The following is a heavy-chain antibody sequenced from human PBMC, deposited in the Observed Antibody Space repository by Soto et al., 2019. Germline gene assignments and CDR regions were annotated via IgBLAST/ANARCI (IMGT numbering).Heavy chain of an antibody. CDR2: INAGNGNT. CDR1: GYTFTSYA. J-gene: IGHJ3*02. CDR3: ARDYYDSSGYYSDAFDI. D-gene: IGHD3-22*01. V-gene: IGHV1-3*01. Sequence: GASVKVSCKASGYTFTSYAMHWVRQAPGQRLEWMGWINAGNGNTKYSQKFQGRVTITRDTSASTAYMGLSSLRSEDTAVYYCARDYYDSSGYYSDAFDIWGQGTMVTVSS.